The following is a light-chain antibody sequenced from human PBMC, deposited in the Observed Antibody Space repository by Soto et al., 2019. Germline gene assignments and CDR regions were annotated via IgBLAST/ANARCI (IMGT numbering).Light chain of an antibody. CDR1: QSVSGSY. Sequence: EIVLTQSPGTLSLSPGERATLSCRASQSVSGSYLAWYQQKPGQSPRLLIYGSSDRATGIPDRFSGSGPGTDFTLTISRVEPEDFAVYYCQQYGSSPPYTFGQGTKLEIK. V-gene: IGKV3-20*01. J-gene: IGKJ2*01. CDR2: GSS. CDR3: QQYGSSPPYT.